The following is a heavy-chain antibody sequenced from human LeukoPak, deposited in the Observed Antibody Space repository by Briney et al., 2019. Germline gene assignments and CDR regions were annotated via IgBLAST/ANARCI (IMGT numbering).Heavy chain of an antibody. D-gene: IGHD6-13*01. V-gene: IGHV1-69*04. CDR3: ARGVSQQPLDY. Sequence: ASVKVSCKASGGTFSSYAISWVRRAPGQGLEWMGRIIPILGIANYAQKFQGRVTITADKSTSTAHMELSSLRSEDTAVYYCARGVSQQPLDYWGQGTLVTVSS. CDR1: GGTFSSYA. J-gene: IGHJ4*02. CDR2: IIPILGIA.